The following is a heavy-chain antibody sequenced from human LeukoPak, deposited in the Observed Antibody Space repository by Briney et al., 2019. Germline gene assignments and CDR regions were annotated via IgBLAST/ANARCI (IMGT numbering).Heavy chain of an antibody. J-gene: IGHJ5*02. CDR2: IIPIFGTA. CDR3: ARDLRSLSSSWYWFDP. CDR1: GGTFSSYA. Sequence: ASVKVSCKASGGTFSSYAISWVRQAPGQGLEWMGGIIPIFGTANYAQKFQGRVTITADESTSTAYMELSSLRSEDTAVYYCARDLRSLSSSWYWFDPWGQGTLVTVSS. D-gene: IGHD6-13*01. V-gene: IGHV1-69*13.